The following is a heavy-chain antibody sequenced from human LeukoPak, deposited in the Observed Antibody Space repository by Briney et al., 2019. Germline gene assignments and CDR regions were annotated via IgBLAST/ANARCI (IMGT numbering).Heavy chain of an antibody. CDR1: GSTFSSYA. CDR3: ARACITMVRGVIHPIDY. J-gene: IGHJ4*02. CDR2: ISYDGSNK. D-gene: IGHD3-10*01. Sequence: GRSLRLSCAASGSTFSSYAMHWVRQAPGKGLEWVAVISYDGSNKYYADSVKGRFTISRDNSKNTLYLQMNSLRAEDTAVYYCARACITMVRGVIHPIDYWGQGTLVTVSS. V-gene: IGHV3-30-3*01.